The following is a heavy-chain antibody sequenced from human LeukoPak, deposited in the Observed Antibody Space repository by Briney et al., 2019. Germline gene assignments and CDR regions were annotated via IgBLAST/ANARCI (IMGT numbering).Heavy chain of an antibody. V-gene: IGHV3-20*04. CDR2: ITWNGGGT. CDR3: ARRRGTYYSDY. Sequence: GGSLRLSCAASGFTFDDFAMIWVRQAPGKGLEWVSIITWNGGGTGYADSVKGRFTVSRDNAKNSLYLQMNSLRAEDTAFYYCARRRGTYYSDYWGQGTLVTVSS. D-gene: IGHD1-26*01. J-gene: IGHJ4*02. CDR1: GFTFDDFA.